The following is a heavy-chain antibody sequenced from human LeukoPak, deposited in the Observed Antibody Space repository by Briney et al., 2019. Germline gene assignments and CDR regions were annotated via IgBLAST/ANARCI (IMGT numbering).Heavy chain of an antibody. CDR2: IYWDDDK. D-gene: IGHD3-10*01. J-gene: IGHJ4*02. CDR1: GFSLSTSGVG. V-gene: IGHV2-5*02. CDR3: AHSTTMVRGVIRWGFDY. Sequence: SGPTLVNPPQTLTLTCTFSGFSLSTSGVGVGWIRQPPGKALEWLAVIYWDDDKRYSPSLKSRLTITKDTSKNQVVLTMTNMDPVDTATYYCAHSTTMVRGVIRWGFDYWGQGTLVTVSS.